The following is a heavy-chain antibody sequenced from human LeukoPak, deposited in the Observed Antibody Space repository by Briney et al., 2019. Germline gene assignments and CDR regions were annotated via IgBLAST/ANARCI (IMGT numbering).Heavy chain of an antibody. J-gene: IGHJ6*04. CDR3: AREWGSRGMDV. D-gene: IGHD3-16*01. CDR2: ISSSSISI. Sequence: GGSLRLSCAASGFTFSSYSMNWVRQVPGKGLEWVSSISSSSISIYDADSVKGRFTISRDNAKNSLYLEMNSLRVEDTAVYYCAREWGSRGMDVWGKGTTVIVSS. V-gene: IGHV3-21*06. CDR1: GFTFSSYS.